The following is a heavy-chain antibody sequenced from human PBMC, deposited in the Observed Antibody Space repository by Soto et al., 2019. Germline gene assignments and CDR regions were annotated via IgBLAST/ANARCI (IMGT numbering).Heavy chain of an antibody. Sequence: SETLSLTCTVSGGSISSYYWSWIRQPPGKGLEWIGYIYYSGSTNYNPSLKSRVTISVDTSKNQFSLKLSSVTAADTAVYYCARGFYDILTGYLFDPWGQGTLVTVSS. D-gene: IGHD3-9*01. V-gene: IGHV4-59*01. CDR2: IYYSGST. CDR1: GGSISSYY. J-gene: IGHJ5*02. CDR3: ARGFYDILTGYLFDP.